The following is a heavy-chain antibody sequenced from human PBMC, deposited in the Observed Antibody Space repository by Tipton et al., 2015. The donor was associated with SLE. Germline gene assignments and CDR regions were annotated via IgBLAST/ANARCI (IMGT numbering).Heavy chain of an antibody. CDR1: GGSISSYY. Sequence: TLSLTCTVSGGSISSYYWSWIRQPPGKGLEWIGYIYYSGSTNNNRSLKSRVTISVDKSKNQFSLKLSSMTAADTAMYYCARGGIVGVKYDGFDIWGQGTMVTVSS. J-gene: IGHJ3*02. CDR3: ARGGIVGVKYDGFDI. V-gene: IGHV4-59*12. D-gene: IGHD1-26*01. CDR2: IYYSGST.